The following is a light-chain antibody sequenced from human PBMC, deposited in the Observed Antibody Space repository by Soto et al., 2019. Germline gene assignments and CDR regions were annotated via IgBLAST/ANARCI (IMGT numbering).Light chain of an antibody. CDR2: VAS. Sequence: DIQMTQSPSTLSGSVGDRVTITCRASQTISSWLAWYQQKPGEAPKRLVYVASSLDGGVPARFSGSGSGTEFTLTISSLQTEDFATYYCLQQNNYPRTFGQGTKVDIK. V-gene: IGKV1-5*01. J-gene: IGKJ2*01. CDR1: QTISSW. CDR3: LQQNNYPRT.